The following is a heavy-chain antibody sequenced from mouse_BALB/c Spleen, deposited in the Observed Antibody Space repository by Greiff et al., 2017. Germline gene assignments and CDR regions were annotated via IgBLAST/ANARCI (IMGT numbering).Heavy chain of an antibody. CDR2: INPSTGYT. D-gene: IGHD2-10*02. V-gene: IGHV1-7*01. CDR1: GYTFTSYW. CDR3: TIPYGNYYFDY. Sequence: VQLQQSGAELAKPGASVKMSCKASGYTFTSYWMHWVKQRPGQGLEWIGYINPSTGYTEYNQKFKDKATLTADKSSSTAYMELSSLTNEDSAVYYCTIPYGNYYFDYWGQGTTLTVSS. J-gene: IGHJ2*01.